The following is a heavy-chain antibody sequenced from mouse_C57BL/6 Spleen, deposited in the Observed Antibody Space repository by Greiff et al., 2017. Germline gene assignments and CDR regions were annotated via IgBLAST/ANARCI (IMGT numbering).Heavy chain of an antibody. CDR3: ARGISEFAY. V-gene: IGHV1-26*01. CDR2: INPNNGGT. CDR1: GYTFTDYY. Sequence: EVQLQQSGPELVKPGASVKISCKASGYTFTDYYMHWVKQSHGKSLEWIGDINPNNGGTSYNQKFKGKATLTVDKSSSTAYMELRSLTSEDAAVYYCARGISEFAYWGKGTLVTVSA. J-gene: IGHJ3*01.